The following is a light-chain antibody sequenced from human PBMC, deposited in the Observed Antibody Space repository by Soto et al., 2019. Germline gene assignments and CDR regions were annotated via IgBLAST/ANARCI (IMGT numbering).Light chain of an antibody. CDR3: QQYNNWPPLT. CDR1: QSVSSY. J-gene: IGKJ4*01. V-gene: IGKV3D-15*01. Sequence: EIVLTQSPSTLSFSPVERSTLSFSASQSVSSYLAWYQQKPGQAPRFLIYGASSRATGIPDRFSGSGSGTEFTLTISSLQSEDFAVYYCQQYNNWPPLTFGGGTKVDIK. CDR2: GAS.